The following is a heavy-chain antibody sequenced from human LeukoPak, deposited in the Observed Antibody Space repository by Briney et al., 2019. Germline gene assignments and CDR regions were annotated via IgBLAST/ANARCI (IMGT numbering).Heavy chain of an antibody. CDR1: GFTFDDYG. J-gene: IGHJ4*02. D-gene: IGHD2-15*01. V-gene: IGHV3-20*04. CDR2: INWSGRST. CDR3: VRDTYCSGGSCLRDY. Sequence: GGSLRLSCAASGFTFDDYGMSWVRQAPGKGLEWVSGINWSGRSTGYAESVKGRFTISRDNAKNSLYLQMNSLRAEDTALYYCVRDTYCSGGSCLRDYWGQGTLVTVSS.